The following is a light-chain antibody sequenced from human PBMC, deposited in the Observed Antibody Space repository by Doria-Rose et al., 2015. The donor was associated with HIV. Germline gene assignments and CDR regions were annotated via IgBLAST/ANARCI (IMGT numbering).Light chain of an antibody. J-gene: IGKJ1*01. CDR3: HQYGTSWT. Sequence: EIVLTQSPGTLSLSPGERATLSCRASQRFSSTYLAWYQQKPGQDPSLLIYDGSTRATGIPDRFSASGSGTDFTLTINRLEPEDFALYYCHQYGTSWTFGQGTKVEI. CDR1: QRFSSTY. V-gene: IGKV3-20*01. CDR2: DGS.